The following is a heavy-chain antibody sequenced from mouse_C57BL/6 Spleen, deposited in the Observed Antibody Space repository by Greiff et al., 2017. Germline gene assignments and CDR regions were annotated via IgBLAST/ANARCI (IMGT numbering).Heavy chain of an antibody. CDR2: IDPSDSYT. D-gene: IGHD2-2*01. J-gene: IGHJ2*01. V-gene: IGHV1-69*01. Sequence: QVHVKQPGAELVMPGASVKLSCKASGYTFTSYWMHWVKQRPGQGLEWIGEIDPSDSYTNYNQKFKGKSTLTVDKSSSTAYMQLSSLTSEDSAVYYCARVVTGRDYFDYWGQGTTLTVSS. CDR1: GYTFTSYW. CDR3: ARVVTGRDYFDY.